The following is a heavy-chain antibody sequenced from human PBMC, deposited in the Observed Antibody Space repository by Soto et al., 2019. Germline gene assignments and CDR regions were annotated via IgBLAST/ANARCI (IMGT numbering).Heavy chain of an antibody. Sequence: PSETRSLTCTVSASSITDASYWGWIRQPPGKGLEWIGSSHHGGGTYYNPSLKSRVTISVDTSKNQLSLKLTSVAAADAAVYYCARVLSLGSTWYFDYWGQGTQVTVS. V-gene: IGHV4-38-2*02. CDR3: ARVLSLGSTWYFDY. CDR2: SHHGGGT. D-gene: IGHD6-13*01. J-gene: IGHJ4*02. CDR1: ASSITDASY.